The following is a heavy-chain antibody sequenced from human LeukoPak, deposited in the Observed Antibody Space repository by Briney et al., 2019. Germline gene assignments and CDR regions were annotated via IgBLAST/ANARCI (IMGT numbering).Heavy chain of an antibody. CDR3: AKDPLLTMVRGVIFYFDY. Sequence: GGSLRLSCAASGFTFSDYYMSWIRQAPGKGLEWLSYISSSGSTIYYADSVKGRFTISRDNAKNSLYLQMNSLRAEDTAVYYCAKDPLLTMVRGVIFYFDYWGQGTLVTVSS. J-gene: IGHJ4*02. V-gene: IGHV3-11*04. D-gene: IGHD3-10*01. CDR2: ISSSGSTI. CDR1: GFTFSDYY.